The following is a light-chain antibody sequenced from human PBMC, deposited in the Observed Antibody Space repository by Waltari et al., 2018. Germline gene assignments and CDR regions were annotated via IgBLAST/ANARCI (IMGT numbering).Light chain of an antibody. CDR2: SNN. J-gene: IGLJ2*01. Sequence: QSVLTQPPSASGTPGQRIPISCSGCRPNIESNNVNSYQQFPGTAPKLLIYSNNCRPSGVPDRFSGSKSGTSASLAISGLQSEDEADYYCAAWDDSLNGVVFGGGTKLTVL. CDR1: RPNIESNN. CDR3: AAWDDSLNGVV. V-gene: IGLV1-44*01.